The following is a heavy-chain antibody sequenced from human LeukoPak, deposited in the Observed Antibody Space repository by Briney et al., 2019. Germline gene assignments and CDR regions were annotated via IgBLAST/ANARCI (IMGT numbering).Heavy chain of an antibody. CDR1: GGSIGTYY. CDR3: ARTSRHYYGSGSNLTPWPADMDV. D-gene: IGHD3-10*01. CDR2: ISHDGNT. V-gene: IGHV4-59*01. J-gene: IGHJ6*02. Sequence: PSETLSLTCTVSGGSIGTYYWTWIRQPPGKGLEWIGCISHDGNTKYHPSLNSRVTISVDASKNQFSLKLTSVSAADTAVYYCARTSRHYYGSGSNLTPWPADMDVWGQGTTVTVSS.